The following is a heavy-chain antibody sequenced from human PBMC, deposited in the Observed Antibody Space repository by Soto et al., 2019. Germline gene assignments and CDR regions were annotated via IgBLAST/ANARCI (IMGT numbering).Heavy chain of an antibody. Sequence: QVQLVESGGGVVQPGRSLRLSCAASGFTFSSHGMYWVCQAPGKGLEWVALISKDGSNKYYADSLRGRFTISRDNSKNSLYVQMTSLRAEDTAVFYCARRSVGATADMDVWGQGTTVTFSS. V-gene: IGHV3-30*19. CDR1: GFTFSSHG. CDR2: ISKDGSNK. D-gene: IGHD1-26*01. CDR3: ARRSVGATADMDV. J-gene: IGHJ6*02.